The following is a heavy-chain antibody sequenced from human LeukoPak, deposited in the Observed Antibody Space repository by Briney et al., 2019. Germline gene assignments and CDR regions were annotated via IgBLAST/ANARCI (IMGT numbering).Heavy chain of an antibody. CDR2: IYSGGST. J-gene: IGHJ3*02. CDR1: GFTVSSNY. D-gene: IGHD1-26*01. CDR3: ARLPRWELLRSDAFDI. V-gene: IGHV3-66*01. Sequence: SGGSLRLSCAASGFTVSSNYMSWVRQAPGKGLEWVSVIYSGGSTYYADSVKGRFTISRDNSKNTLYLQMNSLRAEDTAVYYCARLPRWELLRSDAFDIWGQGTMVTVSS.